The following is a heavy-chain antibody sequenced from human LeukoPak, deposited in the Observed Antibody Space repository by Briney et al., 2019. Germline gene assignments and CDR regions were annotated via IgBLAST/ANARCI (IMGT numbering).Heavy chain of an antibody. V-gene: IGHV1-2*02. CDR1: GYTFTGYY. D-gene: IGHD6-13*01. CDR2: INPNSGGT. J-gene: IGHJ3*02. Sequence: GASVKVSCKASGYTFTGYYMHWVRQAPGQGLEWMGWINPNSGGTNYAQKFQGRVTMTRDTSISTAYMELSRLRSDDTAVYYCARTSSSLFDAFDIWGQGTMVTVSS. CDR3: ARTSSSLFDAFDI.